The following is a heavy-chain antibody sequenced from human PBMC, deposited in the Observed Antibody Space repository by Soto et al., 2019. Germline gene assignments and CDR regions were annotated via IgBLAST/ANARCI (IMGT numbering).Heavy chain of an antibody. V-gene: IGHV1-8*01. CDR3: ARGSPFFGVPAAPFDY. J-gene: IGHJ4*02. Sequence: QVQLVQSGAEVKKPGASVKVSCKASGYTFTSYDINWVRQATGQGLEWMGWMNPNSGNTGYAQKFQGRVTMTRNTSISTAYMELSSLRSEDTAVYYCARGSPFFGVPAAPFDYWGQGTLVTVSS. D-gene: IGHD2-2*01. CDR1: GYTFTSYD. CDR2: MNPNSGNT.